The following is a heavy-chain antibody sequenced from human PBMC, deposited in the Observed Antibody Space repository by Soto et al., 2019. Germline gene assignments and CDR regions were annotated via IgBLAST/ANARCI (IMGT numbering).Heavy chain of an antibody. V-gene: IGHV4-34*01. CDR3: ARERGAVAGNFDY. D-gene: IGHD6-19*01. CDR1: GGSFSGYY. Sequence: QVQLQQWGAGLLKPSETLSLTCAVYGGSFSGYYWSWIRQPPGKGLEWIGEINHRGSTNYNPSLKSRVTIAVDTSKNQFSLKLSSVTATDTAVYYRARERGAVAGNFDYWGQGTLVTVSS. J-gene: IGHJ4*02. CDR2: INHRGST.